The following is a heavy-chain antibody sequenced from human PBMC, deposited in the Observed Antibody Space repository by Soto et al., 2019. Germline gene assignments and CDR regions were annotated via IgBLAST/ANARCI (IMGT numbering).Heavy chain of an antibody. CDR3: ARGSNWLDP. CDR2: IDPSDSYS. J-gene: IGHJ5*02. V-gene: IGHV5-10-1*01. CDR1: GYTFTSHW. Sequence: EVQLVQSGAEVKKPGESLRISCKGSGYTFTSHWITWVRQTPGKGLEWMARIDPSDSYSNYSPSFQGHVTISVDKSISTAYLQWSSLKASDSAMYYCARGSNWLDPWGQGTLVTVSS. D-gene: IGHD6-19*01.